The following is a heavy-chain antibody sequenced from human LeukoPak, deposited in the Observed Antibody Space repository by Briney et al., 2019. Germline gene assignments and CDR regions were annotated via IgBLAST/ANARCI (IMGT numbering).Heavy chain of an antibody. CDR2: IRSKAYGGTT. D-gene: IGHD3-22*01. CDR3: TRDSDSSGYSPSGFLY. Sequence: GGSLRLSCTASGFTFGDYAMSWFRQAPGKGLEWVGFIRSKAYGGTTEYAASVKGRFTISRDDSKSIAYLQMNSLKTEDTAVYYCTRDSDSSGYSPSGFLYWGQGTLLTVSS. J-gene: IGHJ4*02. V-gene: IGHV3-49*03. CDR1: GFTFGDYA.